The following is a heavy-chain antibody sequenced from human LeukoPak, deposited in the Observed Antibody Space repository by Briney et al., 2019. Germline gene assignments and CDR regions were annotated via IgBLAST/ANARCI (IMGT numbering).Heavy chain of an antibody. J-gene: IGHJ3*02. CDR3: ARAWTPNDAFDI. V-gene: IGHV3-74*01. D-gene: IGHD3/OR15-3a*01. Sequence: GGSLRLSCAGSGFIFRNYWMHWVRQAPGKGLGWVSHINDDGSSTSYADSVKGRFTISRENAKNTLYLQMNSLRAEDTAVYYCARAWTPNDAFDIWGQGTMVTVSS. CDR2: INDDGSST. CDR1: GFIFRNYW.